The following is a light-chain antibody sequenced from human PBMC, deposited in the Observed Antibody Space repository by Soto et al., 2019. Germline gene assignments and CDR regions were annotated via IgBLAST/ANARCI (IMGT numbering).Light chain of an antibody. CDR3: QQSYSTPPIT. J-gene: IGKJ5*01. Sequence: QMTQSPSSLAASVGDRFTSACRSSQSISSYLNWYQQKPWKAPKLLIYAASSLQSGVPSRFSGSGSGTDFTLTISSLQPEDFATYYCQQSYSTPPITFGQVTRLEIK. V-gene: IGKV1-39*01. CDR1: QSISSY. CDR2: AAS.